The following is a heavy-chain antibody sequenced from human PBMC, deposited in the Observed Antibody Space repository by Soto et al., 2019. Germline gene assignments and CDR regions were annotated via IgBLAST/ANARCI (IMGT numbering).Heavy chain of an antibody. V-gene: IGHV4-59*12. CDR3: ARGRGYYYGSGSYYNDPSFDY. CDR2: IYYSGTT. CDR1: GGSISGNY. J-gene: IGHJ4*01. D-gene: IGHD3-10*01. Sequence: SETLSLTCTVSGGSISGNYWAWIRQPPGKGLEWIGYIYYSGTTNHNPPLKRRVNISVDTSKNQFSLKLTSVTAADTAVYYCARGRGYYYGSGSYYNDPSFDYWGHGTLVTVSS.